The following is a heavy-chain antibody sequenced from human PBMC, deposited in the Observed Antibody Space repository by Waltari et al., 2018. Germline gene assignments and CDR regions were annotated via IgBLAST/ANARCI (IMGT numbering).Heavy chain of an antibody. Sequence: QVQLQQWGAGLLKPSETLSLTCAVYGGSFSGYYWSWIRQPPGKGLEWIGEINHSGSTNYNPSLKSRVTISVDTSKNQFSLKLSSVTAADTAVYYCARDPGGLGVGATPFDYWGQGTLVTVSS. V-gene: IGHV4-34*01. CDR3: ARDPGGLGVGATPFDY. D-gene: IGHD1-26*01. CDR1: GGSFSGYY. CDR2: INHSGST. J-gene: IGHJ4*02.